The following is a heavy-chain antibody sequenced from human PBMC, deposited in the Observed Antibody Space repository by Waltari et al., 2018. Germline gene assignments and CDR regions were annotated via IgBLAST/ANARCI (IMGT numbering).Heavy chain of an antibody. CDR1: GSTFSSYG. V-gene: IGHV3-33*01. CDR3: ASGLGYMDY. J-gene: IGHJ4*02. D-gene: IGHD1-1*01. CDR2: IWYDGSNK. Sequence: QVQLVESGGGVVQPGRSPRLSCAASGSTFSSYGMHWVRQVPGKGLEWVAVIWYDGSNKYYADSVKGRFTISRDNSKNTLYLQMNSLRAEDTAVYYCASGLGYMDYWGQGTLVTVSS.